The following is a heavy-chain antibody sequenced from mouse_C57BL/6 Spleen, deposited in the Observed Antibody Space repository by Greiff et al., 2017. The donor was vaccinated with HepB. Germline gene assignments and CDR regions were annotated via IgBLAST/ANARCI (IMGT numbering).Heavy chain of an antibody. Sequence: EVQLQQSGPELVKPGASVKISCKASGYTFTDYYMNWVKQSHGKSLEWIGDINPNNGGTSYNQKFKGKATLTVDKSSSTAYMELRSLTSEDSAVYYCARGGDGYYLDYWGQGTTLTVSS. CDR3: ARGGDGYYLDY. D-gene: IGHD2-3*01. CDR2: INPNNGGT. CDR1: GYTFTDYY. J-gene: IGHJ2*01. V-gene: IGHV1-26*01.